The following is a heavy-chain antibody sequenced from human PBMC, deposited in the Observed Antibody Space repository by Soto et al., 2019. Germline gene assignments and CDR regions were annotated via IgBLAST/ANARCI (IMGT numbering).Heavy chain of an antibody. D-gene: IGHD3-16*01. CDR3: ARGAVGEQKGSPHH. V-gene: IGHV3-30-3*01. J-gene: IGHJ5*02. CDR1: GFTFSSYA. CDR2: ISYDGSNK. Sequence: QVQLVESGGGVVQPGRSLRLSCAASGFTFSSYAMHWVRQAPGRGLEWVAVISYDGSNKYYADSVKGRFTISRDNSKNTLYLQMNSLRAEDTAVYYCARGAVGEQKGSPHHWGQGTLVTVSS.